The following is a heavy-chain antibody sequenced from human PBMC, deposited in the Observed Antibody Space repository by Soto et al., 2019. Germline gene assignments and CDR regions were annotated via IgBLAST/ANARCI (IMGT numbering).Heavy chain of an antibody. Sequence: GGSLRLSCAASGFTFSSYSMNWVRQAPGKGLEWVSSISSSSSYIYYADSVKGRFTISRDNAKNSLYLQMNSLRAEDTAVYYCARDMSSGWYAAFDIWGQGTMVTVSS. D-gene: IGHD6-19*01. J-gene: IGHJ3*02. V-gene: IGHV3-21*01. CDR3: ARDMSSGWYAAFDI. CDR1: GFTFSSYS. CDR2: ISSSSSYI.